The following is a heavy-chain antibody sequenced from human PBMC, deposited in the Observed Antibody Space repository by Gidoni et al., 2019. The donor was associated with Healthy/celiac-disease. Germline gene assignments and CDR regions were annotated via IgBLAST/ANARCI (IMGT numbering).Heavy chain of an antibody. CDR1: EGNCSSYA. CDR3: ANTAAKKCSGYSLWYFDY. V-gene: IGHV1-69*01. D-gene: IGHD3-22*01. CDR2: IIPIFGTA. Sequence: QVQLVQSGAEVKKPGSSWKVSCKASEGNCSSYAIRWVRQAPGQGLEWLGVIIPIFGTANYAQKFQGRVTITADESTSTAYMELSSLRSEDTAVYYCANTAAKKCSGYSLWYFDYWGQGPLVTVSS. J-gene: IGHJ4*02.